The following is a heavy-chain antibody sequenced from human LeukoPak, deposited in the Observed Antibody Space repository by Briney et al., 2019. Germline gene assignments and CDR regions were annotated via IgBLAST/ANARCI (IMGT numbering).Heavy chain of an antibody. Sequence: GGSLRLSCAASGFTFSSYAMSWVRQAPGKGLEWVSAISGSGGSTYYADSVKGRFTISRDNSKNTLYLRMNSLRAEDTAVYYCAKDGYSYGYFDYWGQGTLVTVSS. CDR2: ISGSGGST. CDR1: GFTFSSYA. CDR3: AKDGYSYGYFDY. J-gene: IGHJ4*02. D-gene: IGHD5-18*01. V-gene: IGHV3-23*01.